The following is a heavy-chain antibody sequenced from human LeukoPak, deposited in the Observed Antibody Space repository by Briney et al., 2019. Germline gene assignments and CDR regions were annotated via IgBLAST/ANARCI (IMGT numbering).Heavy chain of an antibody. V-gene: IGHV4-34*01. CDR2: INHSGST. CDR1: GGSFSGYY. CDR3: VRGAPPYSSGWYRVDWFDP. D-gene: IGHD6-19*01. J-gene: IGHJ5*02. Sequence: SETLSLTCAVYGGSFSGYYWSWIRQPPGKGLEWIGEINHSGSTNYDPSLKSRVTISVDTSKNQFSLKLSSVTAADTAVYYCVRGAPPYSSGWYRVDWFDPWGQGTLVTVSS.